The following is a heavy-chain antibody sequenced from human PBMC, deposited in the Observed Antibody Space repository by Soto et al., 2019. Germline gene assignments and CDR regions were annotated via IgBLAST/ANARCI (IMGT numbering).Heavy chain of an antibody. CDR1: GGSISSGGYY. D-gene: IGHD3-22*01. CDR3: ARAGQAYDSSGYYLYYFDY. Sequence: PSETLSLTCTVSGGSISSGGYYWSWIRQHPGKGLEWIGYIYYSGSTYYNPSLKSRVTISVDTSKNQFSLKLSSVTAADTAVYYCARAGQAYDSSGYYLYYFDYWGQGTLVTVSS. V-gene: IGHV4-31*03. CDR2: IYYSGST. J-gene: IGHJ4*02.